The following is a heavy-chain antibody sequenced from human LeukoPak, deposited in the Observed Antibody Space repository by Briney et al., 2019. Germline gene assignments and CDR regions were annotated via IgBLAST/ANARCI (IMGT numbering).Heavy chain of an antibody. CDR1: GFTFGDYA. CDR3: TRDHGTYYDFWSGYPTNNWFDP. V-gene: IGHV3-49*04. CDR2: IRSKAYGGTT. D-gene: IGHD3-3*01. Sequence: GGSLRLSCTASGFTFGDYAMSWVRQAPGKGLEWVGFIRSKAYGGTTEYAASVKGRFTISRDDSKSIAYLQMNSLKTEDTAVYYCTRDHGTYYDFWSGYPTNNWFDPWGQGTLVTVSS. J-gene: IGHJ5*02.